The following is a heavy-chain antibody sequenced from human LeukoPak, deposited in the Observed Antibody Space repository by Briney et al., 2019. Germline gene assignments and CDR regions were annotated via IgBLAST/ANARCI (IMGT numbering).Heavy chain of an antibody. CDR1: GFTFSTYR. D-gene: IGHD3-22*01. J-gene: IGHJ1*01. CDR2: IKSDGST. CDR3: ARAPSEIGGYYPEYFRH. Sequence: GSLRLSCAASGFTFSTYRMHWVRQAPGKGLVWVSRIKSDGSTNYADSVKGRFTISRDNANNTLSLQMNSLRPEDTGVYYCARAPSEIGGYYPEYFRHWGQGTLVTVSS. V-gene: IGHV3-74*01.